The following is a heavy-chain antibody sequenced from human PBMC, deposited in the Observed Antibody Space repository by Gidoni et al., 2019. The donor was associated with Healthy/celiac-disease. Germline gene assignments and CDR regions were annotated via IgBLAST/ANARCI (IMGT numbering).Heavy chain of an antibody. J-gene: IGHJ4*02. Sequence: QVQLVQSGAEVKKPGASVKVSCKASGYTFTGYYMHWVRQAPGQGLEWMGWINPNSGGTNYAQKFQGRVTMTRDTSISTAYMELSRLRSDDTAVYYCARTFRAFSSPNVYYYDSSGYYYFDYWGQGTLVTVSS. CDR1: GYTFTGYY. CDR2: INPNSGGT. D-gene: IGHD3-22*01. CDR3: ARTFRAFSSPNVYYYDSSGYYYFDY. V-gene: IGHV1-2*02.